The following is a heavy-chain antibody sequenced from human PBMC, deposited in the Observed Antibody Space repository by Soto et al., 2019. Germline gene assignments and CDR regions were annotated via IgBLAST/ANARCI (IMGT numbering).Heavy chain of an antibody. Sequence: SETLSLTCTFSGSSIIGYYWTWSRQSPERGLEWIGYIHYSGSANYNPSLNSRLTMSVDRSKSQFSMKLASVTAADTAVYYCARGVGGSGLNWFDPWGQGTLVTVSS. CDR1: GSSIIGYY. D-gene: IGHD6-19*01. CDR3: ARGVGGSGLNWFDP. V-gene: IGHV4-59*12. J-gene: IGHJ5*02. CDR2: IHYSGSA.